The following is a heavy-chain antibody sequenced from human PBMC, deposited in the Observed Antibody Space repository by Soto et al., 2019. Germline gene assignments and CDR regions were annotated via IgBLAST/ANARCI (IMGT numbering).Heavy chain of an antibody. CDR3: AWWSYEEGLTNAFDI. V-gene: IGHV2-5*02. CDR2: ISWDDDK. Sequence: SGPTLVKPTQTLTLTCTFSGFSLSTSGVGVGWIRQPPGKALEWLALISWDDDKRYSPSLKIRLTITKDTSKNQVVLTMTNLDPVDTATYYCAWWSYEEGLTNAFDIWGQGTMVTVSS. D-gene: IGHD1-26*01. J-gene: IGHJ3*02. CDR1: GFSLSTSGVG.